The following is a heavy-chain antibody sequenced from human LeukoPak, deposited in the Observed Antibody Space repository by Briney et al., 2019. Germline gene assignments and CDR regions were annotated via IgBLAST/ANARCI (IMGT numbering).Heavy chain of an antibody. J-gene: IGHJ6*02. V-gene: IGHV1-69*01. D-gene: IGHD1-26*01. CDR1: GGTFISYA. CDR3: ARALTLGNGMDV. Sequence: SVKVSCRASGGTFISYAISWVRQAPGQGLEWMGGIIPIFGTANYAQKFQGRVTITADESTSTAYMELSSLRSEDTAVYYCARALTLGNGMDVWGQGTTVTVSS. CDR2: IIPIFGTA.